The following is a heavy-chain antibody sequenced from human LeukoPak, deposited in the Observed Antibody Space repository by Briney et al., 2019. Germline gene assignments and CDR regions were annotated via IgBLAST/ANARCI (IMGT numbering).Heavy chain of an antibody. CDR3: ATSTQYFGAPGGADY. CDR1: RFTFSDYW. Sequence: GGSLRLSCAVSRFTFSDYWMRWVRQAPGKGLEWVAAINKDGSEKQYVGSVKGRFTISRDNAKNSLYLQMTSLGAEDTAVYYCATSTQYFGAPGGADYWGLGTLVTVSS. J-gene: IGHJ4*02. CDR2: INKDGSEK. V-gene: IGHV3-7*01. D-gene: IGHD2-8*02.